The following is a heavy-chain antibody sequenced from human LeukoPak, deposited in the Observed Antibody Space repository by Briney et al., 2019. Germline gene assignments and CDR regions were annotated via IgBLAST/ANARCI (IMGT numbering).Heavy chain of an antibody. CDR1: GYSFTSYW. Sequence: GESLKISCKGSGYSFTSYWIGWVRQMPGKGLEWMGIIYPDDSDTRYSPSFQGQVTISADKSISTAYLQWSSLKASDTAMYYCARHSSGLLTGQNPFDYWGQGTLVTVSS. CDR2: IYPDDSDT. CDR3: ARHSSGLLTGQNPFDY. J-gene: IGHJ4*02. D-gene: IGHD6-19*01. V-gene: IGHV5-51*01.